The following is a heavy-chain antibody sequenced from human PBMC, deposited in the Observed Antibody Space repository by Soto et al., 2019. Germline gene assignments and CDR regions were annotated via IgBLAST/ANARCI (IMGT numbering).Heavy chain of an antibody. Sequence: SVKVSCKTSGFLFTSSAVQWVRQARGQRLEWIGWLVVGRGNTHYAQHFQERVTLTRDMATGPAYMELSSLRSEDTDVYYSAKDLGKCQRLWVGSAGVSGLNGWGK. J-gene: IGHJ6*03. CDR1: GFLFTSSA. V-gene: IGHV1-58*01. CDR2: LVVGRGNT. D-gene: IGHD2-2*01. CDR3: AKDLGKCQRLWVGSAGVSGLNG.